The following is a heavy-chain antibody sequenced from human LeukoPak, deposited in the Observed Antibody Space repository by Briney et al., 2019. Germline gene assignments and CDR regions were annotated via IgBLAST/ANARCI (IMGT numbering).Heavy chain of an antibody. Sequence: GGSLRLSCAASGFSFITNAMSWVRQAPGKGLELVSTISGSGGSAYYADSVKGRFTISRDNSKNTLYLQMNSLRAEDTAVYYCARASTYYYDSSGYLIDYWGQGTLVTVSS. CDR2: ISGSGGSA. CDR3: ARASTYYYDSSGYLIDY. V-gene: IGHV3-23*01. D-gene: IGHD3-22*01. J-gene: IGHJ4*02. CDR1: GFSFITNA.